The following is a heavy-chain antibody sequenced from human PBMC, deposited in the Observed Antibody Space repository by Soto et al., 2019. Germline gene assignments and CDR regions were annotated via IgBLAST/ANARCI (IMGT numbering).Heavy chain of an antibody. CDR2: ISYDGSNK. CDR3: AKDQTKYCSGGSCYSYFDY. J-gene: IGHJ4*02. Sequence: VQLVESGGGLVQPGGSLRLSCAASGFTFSDHYMDWVRQAPGKGLEWVAVISYDGSNKYYADSVKGRFTISRDNSKNTLYLQMNSLRAEDTAVYYCAKDQTKYCSGGSCYSYFDYWGQGTLVTVSS. CDR1: GFTFSDHY. V-gene: IGHV3-30*18. D-gene: IGHD2-15*01.